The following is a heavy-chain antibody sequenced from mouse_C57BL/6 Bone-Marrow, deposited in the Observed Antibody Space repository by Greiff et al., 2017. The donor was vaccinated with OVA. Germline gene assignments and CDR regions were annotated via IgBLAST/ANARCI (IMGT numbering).Heavy chain of an antibody. Sequence: VQLQQPGTELVKPGASVKLSCKASGYTFTSYWMHWVKQRPGQGLAWIGNINPSNGGPNYNEKFKSKATLTVDKYSSTAYMQLSSLTSEDSAVYYCARRGHWPYAMDYWGQGTSGTVSS. CDR2: INPSNGGP. CDR1: GYTFTSYW. V-gene: IGHV1-53*01. D-gene: IGHD4-1*01. CDR3: ARRGHWPYAMDY. J-gene: IGHJ4*01.